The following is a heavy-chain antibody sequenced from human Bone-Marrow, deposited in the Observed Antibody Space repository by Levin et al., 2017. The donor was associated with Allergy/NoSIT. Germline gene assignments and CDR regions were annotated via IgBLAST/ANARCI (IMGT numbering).Heavy chain of an antibody. CDR2: ISSSSSYI. V-gene: IGHV3-21*01. D-gene: IGHD3-3*01. J-gene: IGHJ4*02. CDR3: ARESLGGPTDYYDFWSGPPWRGFDY. CDR1: GFTFSSYS. Sequence: PGGSLRLSCAASGFTFSSYSMNWVRQAPGKGLEWVSSISSSSSYIYYADSVKGRFTISRDNAKNSLYLQMNSLRAEDTAVYYCARESLGGPTDYYDFWSGPPWRGFDYWGQGTLVTVSS.